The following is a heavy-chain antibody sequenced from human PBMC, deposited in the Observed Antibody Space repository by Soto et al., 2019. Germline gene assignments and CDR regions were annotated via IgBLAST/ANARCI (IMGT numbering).Heavy chain of an antibody. CDR2: IYSSGST. CDR3: ARENSYPYFDY. J-gene: IGHJ4*02. CDR1: GFTVSSNY. D-gene: IGHD5-18*01. Sequence: EVQLVESGGGLIQPGGSLRVSCAASGFTVSSNYMSWVRQAPGKGLQWVSVIYSSGSTYYADSVKGRFTISRDNSKNTLYLQMNSLRVEDTAVYYGARENSYPYFDYWGQGTHVTVSS. V-gene: IGHV3-53*01.